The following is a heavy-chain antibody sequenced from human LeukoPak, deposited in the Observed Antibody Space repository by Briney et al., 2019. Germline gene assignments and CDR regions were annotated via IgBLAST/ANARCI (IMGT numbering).Heavy chain of an antibody. V-gene: IGHV3-7*01. CDR1: GFTFRKHW. CDR2: IKEDGSEK. Sequence: GGSLRLSCAATGFTFRKHWMSWVRQAIGKGLECVAKIKEDGSEKHYVDSVKGRFTISRDNARNSLYLQMNTLRAEDTAVYSCARGADGVSSNSRGWFDPWGQGTLVTVSS. D-gene: IGHD2-15*01. J-gene: IGHJ5*02. CDR3: ARGADGVSSNSRGWFDP.